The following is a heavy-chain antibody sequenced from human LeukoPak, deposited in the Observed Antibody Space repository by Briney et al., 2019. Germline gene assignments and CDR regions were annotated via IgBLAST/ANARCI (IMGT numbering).Heavy chain of an antibody. Sequence: ASVKVPCKASGYTFTGYYMHWVRQAPGQGLEWMGWINPNSGGTNYTQKFQGRVTMTRDTSISTAYMELSRLRSDDTAVYYCARGGSTGYYTFGVGYWGQGTLVTVSS. D-gene: IGHD3-3*01. CDR2: INPNSGGT. J-gene: IGHJ4*02. V-gene: IGHV1-2*02. CDR3: ARGGSTGYYTFGVGY. CDR1: GYTFTGYY.